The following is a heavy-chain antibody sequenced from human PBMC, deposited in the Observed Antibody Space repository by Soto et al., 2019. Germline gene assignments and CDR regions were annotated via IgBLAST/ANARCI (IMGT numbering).Heavy chain of an antibody. CDR1: GGTFSSYA. CDR2: IIPIFGTA. J-gene: IGHJ6*02. V-gene: IGHV1-69*13. Sequence: GASVKVSCKASGGTFSSYAISWVRQAPGQGLEWMGGIIPIFGTANYAQKFQGRVTITADESTSTAYVELSSLRSEDTAVYYCATRGLPIGYCSSTSCRTPYYYYYGMDVWGQGTTVTVSS. D-gene: IGHD2-2*01. CDR3: ATRGLPIGYCSSTSCRTPYYYYYGMDV.